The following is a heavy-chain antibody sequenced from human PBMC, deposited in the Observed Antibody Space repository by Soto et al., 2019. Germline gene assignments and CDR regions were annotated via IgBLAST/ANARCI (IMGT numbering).Heavy chain of an antibody. Sequence: QVQLVESGGGVVQPGRSLRLSCAASGFTFSSYAMHWVRQAPGKGLEWVAVISYDGSNKYYADYVKGRFTISRDNSKNTSYQQMNSLRAEDTAVYYCARDRPGYCSGGSCYSFDYWGQGTLVTVST. CDR2: ISYDGSNK. V-gene: IGHV3-30-3*01. D-gene: IGHD2-15*01. CDR3: ARDRPGYCSGGSCYSFDY. J-gene: IGHJ4*02. CDR1: GFTFSSYA.